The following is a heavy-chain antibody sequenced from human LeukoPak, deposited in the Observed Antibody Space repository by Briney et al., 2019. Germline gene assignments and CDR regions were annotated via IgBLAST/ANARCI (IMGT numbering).Heavy chain of an antibody. J-gene: IGHJ4*02. CDR3: ARDKYYYDSGNSLRCDH. CDR1: GFTFSDYY. D-gene: IGHD3-10*01. V-gene: IGHV3-11*01. CDR2: ISSSGSTI. Sequence: GGSLRLSCAASGFTFSDYYMSWIRQAPGKGLEWVSYISSSGSTIYYADSVKGRFTISRDNAKNSLYLQMNSLRAEDTAVYYCARDKYYYDSGNSLRCDHWGQGTLVTVSS.